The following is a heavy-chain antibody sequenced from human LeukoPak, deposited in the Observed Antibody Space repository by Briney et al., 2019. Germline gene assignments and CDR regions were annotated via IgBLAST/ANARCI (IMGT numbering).Heavy chain of an antibody. D-gene: IGHD3-22*01. CDR2: IYYNGRT. Sequence: PSETLSLTCTVSGGSISSDYWSWIRQPPGKGLEWIGYIYYNGRTNYSPSLKSRVTISVDTSKNQFSLKLSSVTAADTAVYYCARGGYDNSGYYNWFDPWGQGTLVIVSS. V-gene: IGHV4-59*01. CDR1: GGSISSDY. J-gene: IGHJ5*02. CDR3: ARGGYDNSGYYNWFDP.